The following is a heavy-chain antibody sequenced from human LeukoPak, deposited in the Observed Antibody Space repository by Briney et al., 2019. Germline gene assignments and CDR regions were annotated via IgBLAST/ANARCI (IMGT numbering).Heavy chain of an antibody. CDR1: GYTFTSYD. D-gene: IGHD6-19*01. J-gene: IGHJ6*03. V-gene: IGHV1-8*03. CDR2: MNPNSGNT. CDR3: ARGFFGSGWYGYYYMDV. Sequence: GASVKVSCKASGYTFTSYDINWVRQATGQGLEGMGWMNPNSGNTGYAQKFQGRVTITRNTSISTAYMELSSLRSDDTAVYYCARGFFGSGWYGYYYMDVWGKGTTVTVSS.